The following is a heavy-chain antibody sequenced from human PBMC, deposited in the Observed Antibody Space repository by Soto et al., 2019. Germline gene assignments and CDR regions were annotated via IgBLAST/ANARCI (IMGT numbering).Heavy chain of an antibody. CDR2: ISWNSGSI. V-gene: IGHV3-9*01. CDR3: AKDVAAGVPYGMDV. CDR1: GFTFDDYA. Sequence: GGSLRLSCAASGFTFDDYAMHWVRQAPGKGLEWVSGISWNSGSIGYADSVKGRFTISRDNAKNSLYLQMNSLRAEDTALYYCAKDVAAGVPYGMDVWGQGTTVTVSS. J-gene: IGHJ6*02. D-gene: IGHD2-15*01.